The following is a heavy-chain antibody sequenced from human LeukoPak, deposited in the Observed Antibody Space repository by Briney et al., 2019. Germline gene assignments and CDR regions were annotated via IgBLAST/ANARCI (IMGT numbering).Heavy chain of an antibody. CDR2: IIPLSGTA. Sequence: GSSVRVSCKASGGTFSSYAVSWLRQAPGQGLEWMGGIIPLSGTAKYAERFQGRVTFTTDESTTTVYMDMTTLRPEDTAVYFCARGPRDGYSLMPYYFDYWGHGTRVIVSS. CDR3: ARGPRDGYSLMPYYFDY. D-gene: IGHD5-24*01. J-gene: IGHJ4*01. CDR1: GGTFSSYA. V-gene: IGHV1-69*05.